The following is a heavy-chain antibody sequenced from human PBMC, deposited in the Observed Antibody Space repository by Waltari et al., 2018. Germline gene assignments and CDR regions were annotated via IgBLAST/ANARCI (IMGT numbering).Heavy chain of an antibody. CDR3: ARERAQAMVGACRHFDY. V-gene: IGHV4-39*06. J-gene: IGHJ4*02. Sequence: RLQLQESGPGLVKPSETLSLTCTVSGGPLNNNTDFWDWSRQAPGEGRGWVGGIDSGGTTFCSPSLKSRVTLSVDTSNNQCALRLNCGTAAETAVYYCARERAQAMVGACRHFDYWGQGAQVTVSS. CDR2: IDSGGTT. D-gene: IGHD5-18*01. CDR1: GGPLNNNTDF.